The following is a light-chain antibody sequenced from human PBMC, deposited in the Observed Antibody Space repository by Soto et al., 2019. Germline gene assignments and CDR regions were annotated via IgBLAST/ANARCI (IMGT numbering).Light chain of an antibody. CDR3: QQYYSTRT. Sequence: IVRTQSPESLAVALGERATINCKSRQIVLYSPNNQNYLAWYQQKPGQPPKLLIYWASTRESGVPDRFSGSGSGTDFTLTISSLQAEDVAVYYCQQYYSTRTFGQGTKVDI. J-gene: IGKJ1*01. CDR1: QIVLYSPNNQNY. CDR2: WAS. V-gene: IGKV4-1*01.